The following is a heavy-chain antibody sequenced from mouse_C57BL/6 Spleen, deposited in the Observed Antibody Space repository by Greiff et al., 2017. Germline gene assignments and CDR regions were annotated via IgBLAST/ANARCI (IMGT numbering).Heavy chain of an antibody. J-gene: IGHJ1*03. CDR3: ARDHDYDGYWYFDV. CDR1: GFTFSDYY. D-gene: IGHD2-4*01. Sequence: DVMLVESEGGLVQPGSSMKLSCTASGFTFSDYYMAWVRQVPEKGLEWVANINYDGSSTYYLDSLKSRFIISRDNAKNILYLQMSSLKSEDTATYYCARDHDYDGYWYFDVWGTGTTVTVSS. CDR2: INYDGSST. V-gene: IGHV5-16*01.